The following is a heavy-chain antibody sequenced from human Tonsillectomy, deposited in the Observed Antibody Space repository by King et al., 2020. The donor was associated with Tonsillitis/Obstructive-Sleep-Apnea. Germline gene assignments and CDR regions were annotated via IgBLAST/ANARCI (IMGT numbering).Heavy chain of an antibody. V-gene: IGHV4-39*01. CDR1: GGSISSSSYX. Sequence: QLQESGPGLVKPSETLSXTCXXSGGSISSSSYXWGWXXQPXXKXXXXXXXXXXXXXPYXXPXXXXRVTMSVHXXKNQFSLKVSSVTAADTAVYYCATEVPAAIHWGQGTLVTVSS. D-gene: IGHD2-2*02. CDR2: XXXXXXP. J-gene: IGHJ4*02. CDR3: ATEVPAAIH.